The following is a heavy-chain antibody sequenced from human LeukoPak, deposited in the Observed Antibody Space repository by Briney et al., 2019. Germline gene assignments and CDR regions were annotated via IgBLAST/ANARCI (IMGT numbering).Heavy chain of an antibody. J-gene: IGHJ2*01. D-gene: IGHD3-22*01. CDR1: GYSISSGYY. Sequence: SETLSLTCTVSGYSISSGYYWGWIRQPPGKGLEWIGSIYYSGSTYYNPSLKSRVTISVDTSKNQFSLKLSSVTAADTAVYYCARDQGRDYYDTSGGFDLWGRGTLVTVSS. CDR3: ARDQGRDYYDTSGGFDL. CDR2: IYYSGST. V-gene: IGHV4-38-2*02.